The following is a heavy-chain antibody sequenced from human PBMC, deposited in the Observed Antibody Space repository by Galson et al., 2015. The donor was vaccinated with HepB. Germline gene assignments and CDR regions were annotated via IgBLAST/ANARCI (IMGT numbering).Heavy chain of an antibody. J-gene: IGHJ3*02. CDR2: TRNKANSHTT. D-gene: IGHD3-10*01. CDR1: GFTFSNHH. CDR3: TRDGGSGTPYTFDI. Sequence: SLRLSCAASGFTFSNHHMDWVRQSPRKGLEWVGRTRNKANSHTTEYAASVKGRFIISRDDSKNSLYLQMNSLKTEDTAVYYCTRDGGSGTPYTFDIWGQGTMVTVSS. V-gene: IGHV3-72*01.